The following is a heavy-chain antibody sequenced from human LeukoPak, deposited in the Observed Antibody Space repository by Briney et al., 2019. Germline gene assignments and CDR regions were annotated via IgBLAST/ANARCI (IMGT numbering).Heavy chain of an antibody. V-gene: IGHV1-18*01. CDR3: ARDTTYSGSPVDY. J-gene: IGHJ4*02. D-gene: IGHD1-26*01. Sequence: XXWISAYDGNTNYAQKLQGRVTMTTDTSTSTAYMELRSLRSDDTAVYYCARDTTYSGSPVDYWGQGTLVTVSS. CDR2: ISAYDGNT.